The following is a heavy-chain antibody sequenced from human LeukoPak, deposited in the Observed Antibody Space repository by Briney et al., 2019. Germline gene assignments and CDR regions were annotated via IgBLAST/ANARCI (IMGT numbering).Heavy chain of an antibody. J-gene: IGHJ6*03. CDR1: GFTFSGSA. D-gene: IGHD6-6*01. CDR3: TRVSIAARLDYYYYMDV. Sequence: GGSLRLSCAASGFTFSGSAMHWVRQASGKGLEWVGRIRSKANSYATAYAAPVKGRFTISRDDSKNTAYLQMNSLKTEDTAVYYCTRVSIAARLDYYYYMDVWGKGTTVTVSS. CDR2: IRSKANSYAT. V-gene: IGHV3-73*01.